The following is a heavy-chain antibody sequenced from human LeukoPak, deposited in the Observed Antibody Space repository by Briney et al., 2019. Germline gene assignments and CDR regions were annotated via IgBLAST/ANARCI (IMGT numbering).Heavy chain of an antibody. CDR3: ARDYAYAFDI. J-gene: IGHJ3*02. CDR2: ISSSYSII. V-gene: IGHV3-48*02. CDR1: GFTFSSYS. D-gene: IGHD3-16*01. Sequence: GGSLRLSCAVSGFTFSSYSMNRVRQAPGKGLEWVSYISSSYSIISYADSVKGRFTISIDNAENSLYLQMNSLRDEDTAVYYCARDYAYAFDIWGQGTMVTVSS.